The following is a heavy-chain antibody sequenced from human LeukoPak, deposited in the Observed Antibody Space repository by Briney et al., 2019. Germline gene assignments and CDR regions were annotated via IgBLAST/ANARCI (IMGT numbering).Heavy chain of an antibody. CDR2: ISSSSSYI. CDR3: ASLIGAYSSGWDGFDY. Sequence: GGSLRLSCAASGFTFSDYYMSWIRQAPGKGLEWVSSISSSSSYIYYADSVKGRFTISRDNAKNSLYLQMNSLRAEDTAVYYCASLIGAYSSGWDGFDYWGQGTLVTVSS. V-gene: IGHV3-11*06. J-gene: IGHJ4*02. CDR1: GFTFSDYY. D-gene: IGHD6-19*01.